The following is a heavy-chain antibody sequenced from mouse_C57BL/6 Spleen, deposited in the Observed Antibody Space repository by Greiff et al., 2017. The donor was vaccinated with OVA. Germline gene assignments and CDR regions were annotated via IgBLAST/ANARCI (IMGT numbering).Heavy chain of an antibody. J-gene: IGHJ3*01. CDR1: GFTFSSYA. D-gene: IGHD2-4*01. CDR2: ISDGGSYT. Sequence: VQLQESGGGLVKPGGSLKLSCAASGFTFSSYAMSWVRQTPEKRLEWVATISDGGSYTYYPDNVKGRFTISRDNAKNNLYLQMSHLKSEDTAMYYCARDEGLWFAYWGQGTLVTVSA. CDR3: ARDEGLWFAY. V-gene: IGHV5-4*01.